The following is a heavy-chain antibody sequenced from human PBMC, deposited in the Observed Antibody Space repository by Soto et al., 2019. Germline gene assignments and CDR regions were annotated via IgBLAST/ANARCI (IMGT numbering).Heavy chain of an antibody. D-gene: IGHD4-17*01. CDR1: GGSFGGYY. V-gene: IGHV4-34*01. J-gene: IGHJ5*02. Sequence: SETLSLTCAVYGGSFGGYYWSWVRQPPGKGLEWIGEINHSGSTNYNPSLKSRVTISVDTSKNQFSLKLSSVTAADTAVYYCARVAYGDYGACWFDPWGQGTLVTV. CDR3: ARVAYGDYGACWFDP. CDR2: INHSGST.